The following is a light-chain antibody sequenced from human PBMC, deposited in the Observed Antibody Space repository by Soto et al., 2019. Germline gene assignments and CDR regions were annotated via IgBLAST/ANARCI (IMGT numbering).Light chain of an antibody. Sequence: EAVMTQSPATLSVSPGERAILSCRASRSVNNNYLAWYQQKPGQAPRLLIYGVSTRATDTPARFSGSGSGTEFTLMISSLQSEDFAVYYCQPYDNWPITFGQGTRLQIK. CDR2: GVS. J-gene: IGKJ5*01. CDR1: RSVNNN. V-gene: IGKV3-15*01. CDR3: QPYDNWPIT.